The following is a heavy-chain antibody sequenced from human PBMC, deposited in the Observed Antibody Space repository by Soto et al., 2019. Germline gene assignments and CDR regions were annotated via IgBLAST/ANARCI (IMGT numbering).Heavy chain of an antibody. V-gene: IGHV1-18*01. CDR3: ARDLAYCSSTSCYAVVAFDI. CDR1: GYTFTSYG. D-gene: IGHD2-2*01. Sequence: QVQLVQSGAEVKKPGASVKVSCKASGYTFTSYGISWVRQAPGQGLEWMGWISAYNGNTNYAQKLQGRVTMTTDTSTSTAYMELRSLRSDDPAVYYCARDLAYCSSTSCYAVVAFDIWGQGTMVTVSS. CDR2: ISAYNGNT. J-gene: IGHJ3*02.